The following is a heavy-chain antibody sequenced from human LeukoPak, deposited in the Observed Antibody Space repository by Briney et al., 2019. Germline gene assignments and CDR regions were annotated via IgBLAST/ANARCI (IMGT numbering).Heavy chain of an antibody. CDR1: GGSFSGYY. D-gene: IGHD3-10*01. Sequence: SSETLSLTCAVYGGSFSGYYWSWIRQPQGKGLEWIGEINHSGSTNYNPSLKSRVTISVDTSKNQFSLKLSSLTAADTAVYYCARQAYRLIRGVYSPVYYFDYWGQGTLVTVSS. V-gene: IGHV4-34*01. J-gene: IGHJ4*02. CDR3: ARQAYRLIRGVYSPVYYFDY. CDR2: INHSGST.